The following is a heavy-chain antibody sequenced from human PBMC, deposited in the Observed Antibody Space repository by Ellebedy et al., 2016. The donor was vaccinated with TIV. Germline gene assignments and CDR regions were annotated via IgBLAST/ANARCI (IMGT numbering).Heavy chain of an antibody. CDR3: ARSGGKAAAGHIDYYYYGMDV. V-gene: IGHV1-8*01. D-gene: IGHD6-13*01. Sequence: ASVKVSCXASGYTFTSYDINWVRQATGQGLEWMGWMNPNSGNTGYAQKFQGRVTMTRNTSISTAYMELSSLRSDDTAVYYCARSGGKAAAGHIDYYYYGMDVWGQGTTVTVSS. CDR2: MNPNSGNT. CDR1: GYTFTSYD. J-gene: IGHJ6*02.